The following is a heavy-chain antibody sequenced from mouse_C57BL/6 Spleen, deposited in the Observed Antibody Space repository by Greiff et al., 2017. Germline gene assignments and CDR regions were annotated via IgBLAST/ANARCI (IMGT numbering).Heavy chain of an antibody. CDR2: IDPSDSYT. CDR3: ARREYLYDFDY. CDR1: GYTFTSYW. D-gene: IGHD5-1*01. Sequence: QVQLQQPGAELVMPGASVKLSCKASGYTFTSYWMHWVKQRPGQGLEWIGEIDPSDSYTNYNQKFKGKSTLTVDKSSSTAYMQLSSLTSEDSAVYYCARREYLYDFDYWGQGTTLTVSS. V-gene: IGHV1-69*01. J-gene: IGHJ2*01.